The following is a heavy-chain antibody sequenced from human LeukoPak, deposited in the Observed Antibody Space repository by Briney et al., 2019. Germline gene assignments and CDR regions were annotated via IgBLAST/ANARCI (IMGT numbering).Heavy chain of an antibody. D-gene: IGHD1-7*01. V-gene: IGHV4-59*01. CDR3: ARSPNWNYGFDP. Sequence: PSETLSLTCTVSGGSISSYYWSWIRLPPGKGLEWIGYIYYTGATYYNPSLKSRVTISVDTSKNQFSLKLSSVTAADTAVYYYARSPNWNYGFDPWGQGTLVTVSS. CDR2: IYYTGAT. J-gene: IGHJ5*02. CDR1: GGSISSYY.